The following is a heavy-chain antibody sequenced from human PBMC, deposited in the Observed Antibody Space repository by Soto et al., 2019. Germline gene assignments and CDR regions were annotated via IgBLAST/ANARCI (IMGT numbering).Heavy chain of an antibody. V-gene: IGHV4-30-2*01. CDR2: IYHSGST. J-gene: IGHJ4*02. Sequence: SKTPSLTCAVSRGSINSGGYSWSWIRQPPGKGLEWIGYIYHSGSTHYNPSLKSRVTISVDRSKNHFSLKMSSATDAETALFYCAGAARVQFAYWGQGTLVTVSS. CDR3: AGAARVQFAY. D-gene: IGHD1-1*01. CDR1: RGSINSGGYS.